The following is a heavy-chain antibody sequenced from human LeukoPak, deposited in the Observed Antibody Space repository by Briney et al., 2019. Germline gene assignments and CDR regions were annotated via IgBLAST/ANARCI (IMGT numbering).Heavy chain of an antibody. V-gene: IGHV4-59*01. CDR3: ARVGGGSYSKDI. Sequence: SETLSLTCNVSGGSIRGYYWSWIRQPPGKGLEWIGYIYSSGSTNYNPSLKSRVTMSVDTSKNQFSLKVSSVTAADTAVYYCARVGGGSYSKDIWGQGTMVTVSS. CDR1: GGSIRGYY. D-gene: IGHD1-26*01. J-gene: IGHJ3*02. CDR2: IYSSGST.